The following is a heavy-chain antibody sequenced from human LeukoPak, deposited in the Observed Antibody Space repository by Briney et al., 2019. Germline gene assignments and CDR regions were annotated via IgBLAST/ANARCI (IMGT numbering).Heavy chain of an antibody. CDR1: GFTFRSYA. Sequence: GGSLRLSCAASGFTFRSYAMSWVRQAPGKGLEWVSAISGSGGSTYYADSVKGRFTISRDNSKNTLYLQMNSLRAEDTAVYYCAVQSYGDYVVDYWGQGTLSPSPQ. D-gene: IGHD4-17*01. CDR2: ISGSGGST. CDR3: AVQSYGDYVVDY. J-gene: IGHJ4*02. V-gene: IGHV3-23*01.